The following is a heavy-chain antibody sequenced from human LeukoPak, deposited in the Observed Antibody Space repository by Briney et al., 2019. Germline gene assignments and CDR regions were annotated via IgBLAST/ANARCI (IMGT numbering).Heavy chain of an antibody. Sequence: PSETLSLTCTVSGDSISKSRYYWGWIRQPPGKGLEWIGSIYYSGTTYYNPSLKSRVTISVDTSKNQFSLKLSSVTAADTAVYYCARGVARVRWLQWIPGYMDVWGEGTTVTVSS. D-gene: IGHD5-24*01. CDR3: ARGVARVRWLQWIPGYMDV. CDR2: IYYSGTT. J-gene: IGHJ6*03. V-gene: IGHV4-39*07. CDR1: GDSISKSRYY.